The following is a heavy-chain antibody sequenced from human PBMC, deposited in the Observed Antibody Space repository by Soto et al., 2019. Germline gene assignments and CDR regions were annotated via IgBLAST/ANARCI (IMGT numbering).Heavy chain of an antibody. CDR1: GFTFSIYA. D-gene: IGHD5-18*01. V-gene: IGHV3-23*01. Sequence: EVQLLESGGGLVQPGGSLRLSCVASGFTFSIYAMSWVRQAPGKGLEWVSTVGYSGVSTYYADSVKGRFTISRDNSRNPLSLQMNSLRAEDTAVYYCAKDRDSYGPLYYFDSWGQGTLATVSS. CDR3: AKDRDSYGPLYYFDS. J-gene: IGHJ4*02. CDR2: VGYSGVST.